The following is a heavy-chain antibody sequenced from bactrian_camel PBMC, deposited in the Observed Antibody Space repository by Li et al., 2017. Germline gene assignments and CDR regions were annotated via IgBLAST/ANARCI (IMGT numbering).Heavy chain of an antibody. D-gene: IGHD2*01. CDR2: INSSGRST. Sequence: VQLVESGGGSVPAGGSLRLSCAASGFTSSSYYMSWVRQAPGKGLEWVSAINSSGRSTNYADSVKGRFTLSRDNAKNTVYLQMNSLKSEDTALYYCATISVVVVGSIWVGHFGYWGQGTQVTVS. J-gene: IGHJ6*01. V-gene: IGHV3S40*01. CDR1: GFTSSSYY. CDR3: ATISVVVVGSIWVGHFGY.